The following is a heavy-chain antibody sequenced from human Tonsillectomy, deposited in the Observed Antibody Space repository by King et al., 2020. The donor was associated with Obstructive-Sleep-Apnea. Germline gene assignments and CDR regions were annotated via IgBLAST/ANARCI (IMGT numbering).Heavy chain of an antibody. CDR1: GFTFSNYA. J-gene: IGHJ4*02. CDR2: ISGGGGST. V-gene: IGHV3-23*04. D-gene: IGHD6-19*01. CDR3: AKSKDEYSSGWYDY. Sequence: EVQLVESGGGLVQPGGALRLSCAASGFTFSNYAMSWVRQAPGKGLEWGSAISGGGGSTYYADSVKGRFTISRDNSKNTLYLQMNSLRAEDTAVYYCAKSKDEYSSGWYDYWGQGTLVTVSS.